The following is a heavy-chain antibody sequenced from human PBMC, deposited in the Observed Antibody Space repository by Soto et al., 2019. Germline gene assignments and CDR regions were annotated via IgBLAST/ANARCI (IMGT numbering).Heavy chain of an antibody. V-gene: IGHV3-23*01. CDR2: ISDSGATT. J-gene: IGHJ4*02. CDR1: GFPFGENA. D-gene: IGHD6-19*01. Sequence: VGSLRLSCAASGFPFGENAMSWVRQAPGKGLEWVSGISDSGATTYYADSVRGRFTISRDNSKNTLYLQMKSLRAEDSASYYCAKEDTSSGSLDYWGQGALVTVSS. CDR3: AKEDTSSGSLDY.